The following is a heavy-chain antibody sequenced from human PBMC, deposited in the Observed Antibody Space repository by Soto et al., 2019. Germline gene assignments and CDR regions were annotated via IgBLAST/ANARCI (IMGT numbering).Heavy chain of an antibody. Sequence: EVQLVESGGGLVQPGGSLRLSCAASGFTFSSYTINWVRQAPGKGLEWVSYISGGSSAISYADSVKGRFTISRDNAKNSLYLQLNSLRAEDTAVYYCARRTDYLDYWGQGTLVTVSS. J-gene: IGHJ4*02. CDR2: ISGGSSAI. V-gene: IGHV3-48*01. D-gene: IGHD2-21*02. CDR1: GFTFSSYT. CDR3: ARRTDYLDY.